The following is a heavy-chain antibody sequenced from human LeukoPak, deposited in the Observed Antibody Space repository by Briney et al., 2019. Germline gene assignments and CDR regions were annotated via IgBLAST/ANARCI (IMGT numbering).Heavy chain of an antibody. Sequence: GGSLRLSCAASGFTFSNYGMHWVRQAPGKGLEWVAFIRFDGSTQDYADSVRGRFTISRDNSKNTLYLQMNSLRAEDTAAYYCGKRGGVKLDYYYMDVWGKGTTVRVFS. CDR2: IRFDGSTQ. D-gene: IGHD2-21*01. V-gene: IGHV3-30*02. J-gene: IGHJ6*03. CDR1: GFTFSNYG. CDR3: GKRGGVKLDYYYMDV.